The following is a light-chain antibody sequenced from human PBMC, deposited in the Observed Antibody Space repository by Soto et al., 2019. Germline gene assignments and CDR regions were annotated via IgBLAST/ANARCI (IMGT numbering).Light chain of an antibody. CDR1: QSVSYN. CDR3: QQYKNWPPLT. J-gene: IGKJ4*01. CDR2: GAF. V-gene: IGKV3-15*01. Sequence: EIVMTQSPATLSVSPGETATLSCRASQSVSYNLAWYQQKPGQGPRLLIYGAFTRATGIPARFSGRGSGTEVSLTISSLQSEDFAVYYCQQYKNWPPLTFGGGTKVEIK.